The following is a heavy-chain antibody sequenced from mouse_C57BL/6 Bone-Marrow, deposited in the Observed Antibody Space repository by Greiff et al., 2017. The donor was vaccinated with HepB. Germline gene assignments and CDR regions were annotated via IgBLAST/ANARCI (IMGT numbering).Heavy chain of an antibody. CDR1: GYTFTSYW. Sequence: QVQLKQPGAELVRPGSSVKLSCKASGYTFTSYWMHWVKQRPIQGLEWIGNIDPSDSETHYNQKFKDKATLTVDKSSSTAYMQLSSLTSEDSAVYYCARGYYGSRNYAMDYWGQGTSVTVSS. D-gene: IGHD1-1*01. CDR3: ARGYYGSRNYAMDY. J-gene: IGHJ4*01. CDR2: IDPSDSET. V-gene: IGHV1-52*01.